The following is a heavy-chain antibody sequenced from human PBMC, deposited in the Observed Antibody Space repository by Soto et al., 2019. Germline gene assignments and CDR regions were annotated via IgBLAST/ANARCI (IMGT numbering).Heavy chain of an antibody. V-gene: IGHV4-31*03. Sequence: PSETLSLTCTVSGGSISSGGYYWSWIRQHPGKGLEWIGYIYYSGSTYYNPSLKSRVTISVDKSKNQFSLKLSSVTAADTAVYYCARAGGTYSSGWYDLDYWGQGTLVTVSS. J-gene: IGHJ4*02. D-gene: IGHD6-19*01. CDR3: ARAGGTYSSGWYDLDY. CDR1: GGSISSGGYY. CDR2: IYYSGST.